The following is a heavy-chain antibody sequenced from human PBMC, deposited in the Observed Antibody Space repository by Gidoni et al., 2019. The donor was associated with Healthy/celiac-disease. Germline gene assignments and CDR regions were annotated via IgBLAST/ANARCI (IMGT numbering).Heavy chain of an antibody. V-gene: IGHV1-3*01. Sequence: NAGNGNTKYSQKFQGRVTITRDTSASTAYMELSSLRSEDTAVYYCARERWSTFNFDYWGQGTLVTVSS. CDR2: NAGNGNT. CDR3: ARERWSTFNFDY. D-gene: IGHD2-8*02. J-gene: IGHJ4*02.